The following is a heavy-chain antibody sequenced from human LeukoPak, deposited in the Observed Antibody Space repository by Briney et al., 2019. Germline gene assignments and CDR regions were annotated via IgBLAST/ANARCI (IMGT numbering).Heavy chain of an antibody. V-gene: IGHV4-59*11. J-gene: IGHJ4*02. CDR1: GGSINSHY. Sequence: SETLSLTCTVSGGSINSHYWSWIRQPPGKGLEWIGYVFNGGSTNYNPSLKSRVTMSIDTSRDQFSLRLTSVTAADTAIYYCATRPAGSAWYGVFDYWSQGTLVTVSS. D-gene: IGHD6-13*01. CDR3: ATRPAGSAWYGVFDY. CDR2: VFNGGST.